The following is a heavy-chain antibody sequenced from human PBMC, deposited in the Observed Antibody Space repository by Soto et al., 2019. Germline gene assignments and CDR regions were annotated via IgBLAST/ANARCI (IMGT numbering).Heavy chain of an antibody. Sequence: GGSLRLSFASCGFTFSSSSMTWVCQAQGKGLEWVSYISSSSSTIYYADSVKGRFTISRDNAKNSLYLQMDSLRAEDTAVYYCARDVLEWSKPNWFDPWGQGTLVTVSS. J-gene: IGHJ5*02. D-gene: IGHD3-3*01. CDR1: GFTFSSSS. V-gene: IGHV3-48*01. CDR2: ISSSSSTI. CDR3: ARDVLEWSKPNWFDP.